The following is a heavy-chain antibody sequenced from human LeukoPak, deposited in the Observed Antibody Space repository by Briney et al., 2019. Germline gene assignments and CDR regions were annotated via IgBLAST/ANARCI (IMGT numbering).Heavy chain of an antibody. CDR1: GFTFSSYS. CDR2: ISSSSSYI. J-gene: IGHJ4*02. CDR3: ARDIAVAQEFDY. V-gene: IGHV3-21*01. D-gene: IGHD6-19*01. Sequence: GGSLRLSCAASGFTFSSYSMNWVRQAPGKGLEWVSSISSSSSYIYYADSVKGRFTISRDNAKNSLYLQMNSLRAEDTAVYYCARDIAVAQEFDYWGQGALVTVSS.